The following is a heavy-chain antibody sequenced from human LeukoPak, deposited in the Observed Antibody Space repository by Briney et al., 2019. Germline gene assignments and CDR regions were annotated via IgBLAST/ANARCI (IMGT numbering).Heavy chain of an antibody. J-gene: IGHJ5*02. Sequence: SETLSLTCTVSGDSISSSSYYWGWIRQPPGKGLEWIGSISYNGGSYYTPSLRSRVTLSVDTSKNQFSLKLSSVTAADTAVYYCARKYSSSWYDWFDPWGQGTLVTVSS. CDR1: GDSISSSSYY. CDR3: ARKYSSSWYDWFDP. D-gene: IGHD6-13*01. V-gene: IGHV4-39*07. CDR2: ISYNGGS.